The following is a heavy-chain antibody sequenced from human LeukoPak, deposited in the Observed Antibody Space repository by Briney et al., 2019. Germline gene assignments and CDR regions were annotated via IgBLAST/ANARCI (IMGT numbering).Heavy chain of an antibody. CDR3: ATLVATTQFDY. CDR1: GFIFSSYW. V-gene: IGHV3-7*01. Sequence: GGSLRLSCAASGFIFSSYWMSWVRQAPGTGLEWVANIKQDGSEKYYVDSVKGRFTISRDNAKNSLYLQMNSLRAEDTAVYYCATLVATTQFDYWGQGTLVTVSS. J-gene: IGHJ4*02. CDR2: IKQDGSEK. D-gene: IGHD5-12*01.